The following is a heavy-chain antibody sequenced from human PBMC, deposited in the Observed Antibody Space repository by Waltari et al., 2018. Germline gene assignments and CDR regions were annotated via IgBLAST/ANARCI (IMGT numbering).Heavy chain of an antibody. CDR3: ARESPYSSGWTQLDY. Sequence: QVQLVQSGAEVKKPGSSVKVSCKASGGTFSSYAISWVRQALGQGLEWMGGIIPIFGTANYAQKFQGRVTMTTDESTSTAYMELSSLRSEDTAVYYCARESPYSSGWTQLDYWGQGTLVTVSS. CDR2: IIPIFGTA. D-gene: IGHD6-19*01. CDR1: GGTFSSYA. J-gene: IGHJ4*02. V-gene: IGHV1-69*05.